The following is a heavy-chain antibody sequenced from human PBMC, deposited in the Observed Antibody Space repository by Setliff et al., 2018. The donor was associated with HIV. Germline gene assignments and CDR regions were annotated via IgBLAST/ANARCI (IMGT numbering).Heavy chain of an antibody. CDR2: IPLFGTA. Sequence: ASVKVSCKASGGTFSTYAIHWVRQAPGQGLEWMGGIPLFGTANYAQKFQGRVRITADESTGTAYMELRTLKFEDTAMYYCVVGGSSWYADYHYYYMDIWGTGTTVTVSS. V-gene: IGHV1-69*13. CDR3: VVGGSSWYADYHYYYMDI. J-gene: IGHJ6*03. CDR1: GGTFSTYA. D-gene: IGHD6-13*01.